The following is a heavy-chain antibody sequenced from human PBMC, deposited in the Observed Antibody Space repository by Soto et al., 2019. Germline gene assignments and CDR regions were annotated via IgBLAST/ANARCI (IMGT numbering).Heavy chain of an antibody. Sequence: PGGSLRLSCAASGVTFSSYARSWVRQAPGKGLEWVSAISGSGGSTYYAASVKGRFTISRGNSKNTLYLQMNSLRAEDTAVYYCTKDHGPLGYCTNGVCYTGWFDPWGQGTLVTVSS. J-gene: IGHJ5*02. V-gene: IGHV3-23*01. CDR1: GVTFSSYA. CDR2: ISGSGGST. CDR3: TKDHGPLGYCTNGVCYTGWFDP. D-gene: IGHD2-8*01.